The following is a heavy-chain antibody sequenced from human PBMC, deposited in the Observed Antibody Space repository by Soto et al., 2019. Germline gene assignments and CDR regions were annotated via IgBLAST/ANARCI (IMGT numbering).Heavy chain of an antibody. CDR2: IKPDGSEK. Sequence: GGSLRLSWAASGFTFISHWMSWVRQAPGKGLEWVANIKPDGSEKWYVDSVKGRFTISRDNAKNSLYLQMNSLRAEDTAVYYCARGDYYDSSGPFSDAFDIWGQGTMVTVSS. J-gene: IGHJ3*02. D-gene: IGHD3-22*01. CDR3: ARGDYYDSSGPFSDAFDI. CDR1: GFTFISHW. V-gene: IGHV3-7*04.